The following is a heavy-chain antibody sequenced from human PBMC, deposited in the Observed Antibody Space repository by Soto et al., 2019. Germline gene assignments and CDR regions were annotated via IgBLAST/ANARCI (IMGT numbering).Heavy chain of an antibody. CDR3: ARQEGY. V-gene: IGHV5-51*01. CDR2: VYPGDSQT. J-gene: IGHJ4*02. Sequence: GESLKISCKASGYTFTDAWLGWVRQMPGKGLEWMGIVYPGDSQTRYNPSFQGQITISADKSITTAYLHWTSLKASDSAMYYCARQEGYWGQGTLVTVSS. CDR1: GYTFTDAW.